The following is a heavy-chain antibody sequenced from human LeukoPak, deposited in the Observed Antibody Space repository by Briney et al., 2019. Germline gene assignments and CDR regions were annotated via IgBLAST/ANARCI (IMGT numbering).Heavy chain of an antibody. Sequence: GGSLRLSCAASEFSVGSNYMTWVRQAPGKGLEWVSLIYSGGSTYYADSVKGRFTISRDNGKNSLDLQMNSLRADDTAFYYCARDTLGEGEDANYAVYYFDYWGQGTVVTVSS. J-gene: IGHJ4*02. CDR3: ARDTLGEGEDANYAVYYFDY. V-gene: IGHV3-66*01. CDR1: EFSVGSNY. D-gene: IGHD4/OR15-4a*01. CDR2: IYSGGST.